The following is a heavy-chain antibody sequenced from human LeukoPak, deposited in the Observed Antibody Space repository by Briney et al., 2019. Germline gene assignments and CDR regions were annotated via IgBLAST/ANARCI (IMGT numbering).Heavy chain of an antibody. V-gene: IGHV3-66*01. CDR3: ARGARGVGARDAFDI. CDR1: GFTVSSNY. D-gene: IGHD1-26*01. CDR2: IYSGGST. Sequence: GGSLRLSCAASGFTVSSNYMSWVRQAPGKGLEWVSVIYSGGSTYYADSVKGRFTISRDNSKNTLYLQMNSLRAEDTAVYYCARGARGVGARDAFDIWGQGTLVTVSS. J-gene: IGHJ3*02.